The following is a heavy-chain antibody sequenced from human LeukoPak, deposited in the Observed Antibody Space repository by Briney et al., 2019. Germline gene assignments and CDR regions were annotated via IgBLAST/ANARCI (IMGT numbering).Heavy chain of an antibody. CDR3: ARGFSSNWYVDP. J-gene: IGHJ5*02. Sequence: PSETLSLTCTVYGGSISSYYWSWIRQPPGKGLEWIGYIYYSGNTNYNPSLKSRVTISVDTSKNQFSLKLNSVTAADTAVYYCARGFSSNWYVDPWGQGTLVTVSS. V-gene: IGHV4-59*12. D-gene: IGHD6-13*01. CDR1: GGSISSYY. CDR2: IYYSGNT.